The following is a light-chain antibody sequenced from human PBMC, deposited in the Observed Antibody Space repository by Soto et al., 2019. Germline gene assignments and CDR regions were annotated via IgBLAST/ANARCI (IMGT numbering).Light chain of an antibody. CDR1: SSDVGNYNY. CDR3: TSPTPGSLYV. CDR2: MVS. Sequence: QSVLTQPASVSGSPGQSITISCTGTSSDVGNYNYVSWYQQHPGRVPKLLIYMVSNRASGVPNRFSGSKSGNTASLTISGLQAEDEADYFCTSPTPGSLYVFGTGTKVTVL. V-gene: IGLV2-14*01. J-gene: IGLJ1*01.